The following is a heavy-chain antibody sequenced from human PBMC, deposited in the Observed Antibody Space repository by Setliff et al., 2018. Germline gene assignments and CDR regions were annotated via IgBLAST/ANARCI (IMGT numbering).Heavy chain of an antibody. CDR3: ASGTIAARPSYFDY. CDR1: GGSISSSSYY. J-gene: IGHJ4*02. V-gene: IGHV4-39*01. D-gene: IGHD6-6*01. CDR2: IYYSGST. Sequence: PSETLSLTCTVSGGSISSSSYYWGWIRQPPGKGLEWIGRIYYSGSTYYNPSLKSRVTISVDTSKNQFSLKLSSVTAADTAVYYCASGTIAARPSYFDYWGQGTLVTVSS.